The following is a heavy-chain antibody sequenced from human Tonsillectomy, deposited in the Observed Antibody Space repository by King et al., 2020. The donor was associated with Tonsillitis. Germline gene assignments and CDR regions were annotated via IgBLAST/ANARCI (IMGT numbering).Heavy chain of an antibody. J-gene: IGHJ6*02. CDR3: ATDGGKYYDILTGNPYYYYGMDV. CDR1: GFTFSSYG. CDR2: ISYDGSNK. D-gene: IGHD3-9*01. Sequence: VQLVESGGGVVQPGRSLRLSCAASGFTFSSYGMHWVRQAPGKGLEWVAVISYDGSNKFYADSVKGRFTISRDNSKNTLYLQMNSLRAEDTAVYYCATDGGKYYDILTGNPYYYYGMDVWGQGTTVTVSS. V-gene: IGHV3-33*05.